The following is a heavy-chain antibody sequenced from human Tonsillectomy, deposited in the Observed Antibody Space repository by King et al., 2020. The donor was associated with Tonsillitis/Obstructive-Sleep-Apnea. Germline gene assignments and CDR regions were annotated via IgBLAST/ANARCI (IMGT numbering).Heavy chain of an antibody. Sequence: TLKESGPTLVRPPQTLTLTCTVSGFSLRASGVGVGWVRQPPGKALEWLGLIYWDDDTRYSSSLRSRLNITKDASKNQVFLTMTNMSPTDTATYYCAHRPAVPGIGGSNGFDPWAWEPWSPSPQ. J-gene: IGHJ5*02. V-gene: IGHV2-5*02. CDR3: AHRPAVPGIGGSNGFDP. D-gene: IGHD1-26*01. CDR1: GFSLRASGVG. CDR2: IYWDDDT.